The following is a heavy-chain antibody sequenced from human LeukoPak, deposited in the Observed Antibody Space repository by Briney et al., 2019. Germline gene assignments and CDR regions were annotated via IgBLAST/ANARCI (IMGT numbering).Heavy chain of an antibody. CDR1: GYSFTTYW. CDR2: IYPGDSDT. V-gene: IGHV5-51*01. D-gene: IGHD3-22*01. Sequence: GESLKISCKASGYSFTTYWIAWVRQMPGKGLEWMGIIYPGDSDTRYSPSFQGQVTISADKSITTAYLQWSSLKASDSAMYYCARAVGINFYYGMDVWGQGTTVTVSS. J-gene: IGHJ6*02. CDR3: ARAVGINFYYGMDV.